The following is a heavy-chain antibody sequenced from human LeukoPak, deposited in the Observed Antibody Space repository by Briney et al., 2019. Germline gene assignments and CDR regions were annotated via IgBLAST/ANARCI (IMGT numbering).Heavy chain of an antibody. V-gene: IGHV1-3*01. CDR3: ARVKDILTGYYRYFDY. Sequence: GASVNVSCKASGYTFTSYAMYWVRQAPGQRLEWMGWINAGNGNTKYSQKFQGRVTITRDTSASTAYMELSSLRSEDTAVYYCARVKDILTGYYRYFDYWGQGTLVTVSS. D-gene: IGHD3-9*01. CDR1: GYTFTSYA. CDR2: INAGNGNT. J-gene: IGHJ4*02.